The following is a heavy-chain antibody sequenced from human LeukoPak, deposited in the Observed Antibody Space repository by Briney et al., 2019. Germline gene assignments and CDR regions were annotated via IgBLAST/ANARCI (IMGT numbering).Heavy chain of an antibody. CDR3: ASGVPYDSWSGPHYSDY. V-gene: IGHV3-7*01. J-gene: IGHJ4*02. Sequence: GGSLRLSCAASGFTFSSYGMSWVRQAPGKGLEWVAHIKQDGSQEYYVDSVKGRFTISRDSAKDSLYLQMNSLRAEDTAVYYCASGVPYDSWSGPHYSDYWGQGTLVTVSS. CDR2: IKQDGSQE. D-gene: IGHD3-3*01. CDR1: GFTFSSYG.